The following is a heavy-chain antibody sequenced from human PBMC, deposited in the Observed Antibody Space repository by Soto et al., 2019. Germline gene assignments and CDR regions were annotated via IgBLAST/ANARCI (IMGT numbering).Heavy chain of an antibody. D-gene: IGHD4-4*01. V-gene: IGHV3-33*06. CDR2: IWYDGSLQ. J-gene: IGHJ6*02. CDR3: ANLWGDDYNLGQDYNGMDV. CDR1: GFSFENYG. Sequence: QVQMVESGGGVVQPGRSLRLSCAASGFSFENYGMHWVRQAPGRGLEWVAIIWYDGSLQYYAAAVKGRVTISRDNSKNTLYLEMNSMRAEDTAVYYCANLWGDDYNLGQDYNGMDVWGQGTTVIVAS.